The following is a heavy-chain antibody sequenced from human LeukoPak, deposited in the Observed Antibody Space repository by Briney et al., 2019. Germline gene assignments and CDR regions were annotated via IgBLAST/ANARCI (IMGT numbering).Heavy chain of an antibody. D-gene: IGHD3-22*01. V-gene: IGHV7-4-1*02. CDR2: INTNTGNP. CDR3: ARDPSDSSGFDYYYYYMDV. J-gene: IGHJ6*03. CDR1: GYTFTSYA. Sequence: ASVKVSCKASGYTFTSYAMNWVRQAPGQGLEWMGWINTNTGNPTYAQGFTGRFVFSLDTSVSTAYLQISSLKAEDTAVYYCARDPSDSSGFDYYYYYMDVWGKGTTVTVSS.